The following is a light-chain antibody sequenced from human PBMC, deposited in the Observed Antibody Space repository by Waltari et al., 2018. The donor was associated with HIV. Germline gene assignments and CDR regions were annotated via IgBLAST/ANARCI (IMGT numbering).Light chain of an antibody. CDR2: EVT. V-gene: IGLV2-23*02. J-gene: IGLJ2*01. CDR3: CSYAGSRIHVV. CDR1: FSDVGSSNL. Sequence: QSALTQPASVSGSPGQSITTSCTGTFSDVGSSNLVSWYQKHPGEAPKIMIYEVTKRPSGVSSRFSGSKSGNTASLTISGLQAEDEADYYCCSYAGSRIHVVFGGGTKLTVL.